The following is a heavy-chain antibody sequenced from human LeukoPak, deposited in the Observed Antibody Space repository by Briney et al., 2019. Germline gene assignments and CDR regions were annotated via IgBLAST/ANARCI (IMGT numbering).Heavy chain of an antibody. J-gene: IGHJ4*02. CDR1: GFTFNTYA. CDR3: VRDLGGRSGH. D-gene: IGHD1-26*01. V-gene: IGHV3-30*04. CDR2: ISYDASNK. Sequence: PGGSLRLSCAASGFTFNTYAMHWVRQAPGMGLEWVAVISYDASNKYYADSVKGRSTIFRDNAKNTLYLQMNSLRAEDTAVYYCVRDLGGRSGHWGQGTLVTVSS.